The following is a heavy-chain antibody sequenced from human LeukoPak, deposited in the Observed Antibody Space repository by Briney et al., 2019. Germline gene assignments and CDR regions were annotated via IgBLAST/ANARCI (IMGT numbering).Heavy chain of an antibody. J-gene: IGHJ5*02. CDR3: ATLDGAYSGSYGDWFDP. CDR1: GGSISSSSYY. D-gene: IGHD1-26*01. CDR2: INHSGST. Sequence: SETLSLTCTVSGGSISSSSYYWGWIRQPPGKGLEWIGEINHSGSTNYNPSLKSRVTISVDTSKNQFSLKLSSVTAADTAVYYCATLDGAYSGSYGDWFDPWGQRTLVTVSS. V-gene: IGHV4-39*07.